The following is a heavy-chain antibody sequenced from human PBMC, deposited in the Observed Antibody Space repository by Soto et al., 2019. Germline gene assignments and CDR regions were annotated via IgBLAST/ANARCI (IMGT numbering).Heavy chain of an antibody. CDR2: ISSSSSYI. CDR3: ARVQPQLEPQEASGWFDP. CDR1: GFTFSSYS. V-gene: IGHV3-21*01. D-gene: IGHD1-1*01. J-gene: IGHJ5*02. Sequence: GGSLRLSCAASGFTFSSYSMNWVRQAPGKGLEWVSSISSSSSYIYYADSVKGRFTISRDNAKNSLYLQMNSLRAEDTAVYYCARVQPQLEPQEASGWFDPWGQGTLVTVSS.